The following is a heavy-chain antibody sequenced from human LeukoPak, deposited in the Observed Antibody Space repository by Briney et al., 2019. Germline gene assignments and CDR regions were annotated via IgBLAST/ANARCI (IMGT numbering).Heavy chain of an antibody. D-gene: IGHD6-19*01. V-gene: IGHV3-23*01. CDR3: AKDLRSIAVAGFDY. CDR2: ISGSGGST. Sequence: GSLRLSCAASGFSGFTVNSYWISWVRQAPGRGLEWVSAISGSGGSTYYADSVKGRFTISRDNSKNTLYLQMNSLGAEDTAVYYCAKDLRSIAVAGFDYWGQGTLVTVSS. CDR1: GFSGFTVNSYW. J-gene: IGHJ4*02.